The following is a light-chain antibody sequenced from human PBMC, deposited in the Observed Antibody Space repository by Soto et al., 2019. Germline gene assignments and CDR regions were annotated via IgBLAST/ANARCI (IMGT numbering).Light chain of an antibody. CDR2: EGS. V-gene: IGLV2-23*01. Sequence: QSALTQPASVSGSPGQSITISCTGTSSDVGNYNLVSWYQQHPGKAPKLMIYEGSRRPSGVSNRFSGSKSGNAASLTISGLQAEDEADYYCCSYASDSTYVFGSGIKVTVL. J-gene: IGLJ1*01. CDR3: CSYASDSTYV. CDR1: SSDVGNYNL.